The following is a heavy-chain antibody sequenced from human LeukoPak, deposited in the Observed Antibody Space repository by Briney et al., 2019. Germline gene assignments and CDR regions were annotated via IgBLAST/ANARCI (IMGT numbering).Heavy chain of an antibody. V-gene: IGHV3-7*01. J-gene: IGHJ4*02. D-gene: IGHD6-13*01. CDR1: GFTFSSYW. Sequence: GGSLRLSCAASGFTFSSYWMSWVRQAPGKGLEWVANIKQDGSEKYYVDSVKGRLTISRDNAKNSLYLQMNSLRAEDTAVYYCTRGRRGSILYSSSWYLDYWGQGTLVTVSS. CDR2: IKQDGSEK. CDR3: TRGRRGSILYSSSWYLDY.